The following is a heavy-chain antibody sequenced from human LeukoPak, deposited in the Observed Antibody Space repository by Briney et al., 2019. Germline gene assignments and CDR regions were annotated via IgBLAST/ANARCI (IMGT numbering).Heavy chain of an antibody. V-gene: IGHV4-59*01. D-gene: IGHD6-13*01. CDR1: GGSISSYY. CDR3: ARGGSSWYYFDY. Sequence: SETLSLTCSVSGGSISSYYWSWIRQPPGKGLEWVGYIYYSGSTNYNPSLKSRVTISVDTSKNQFSLKLSSVTAADTAVYYCARGGSSWYYFDYWGQGTLVTVSS. J-gene: IGHJ4*02. CDR2: IYYSGST.